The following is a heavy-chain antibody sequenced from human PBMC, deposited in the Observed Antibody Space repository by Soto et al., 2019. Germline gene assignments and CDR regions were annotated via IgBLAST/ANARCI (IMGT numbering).Heavy chain of an antibody. Sequence: PSETLSLTCAVSGYSISNGYYWGWIRQPPGKGLEWIGHPHQGGSSFYNPSLKSRVTMSIDTSKNQFSLKINSVTAADTAVYHCAGYFTRVSGGYENWFDPWGQGILVTVSS. CDR2: PHQGGSS. D-gene: IGHD1-26*01. V-gene: IGHV4-38-2*01. J-gene: IGHJ5*02. CDR3: AGYFTRVSGGYENWFDP. CDR1: GYSISNGYY.